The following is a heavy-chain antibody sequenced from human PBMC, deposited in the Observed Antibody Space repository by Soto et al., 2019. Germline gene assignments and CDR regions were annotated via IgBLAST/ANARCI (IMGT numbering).Heavy chain of an antibody. Sequence: EVHLLESGGDLVQPGGSLRLSCAASGFTFSTYAMSWVRQAPGKGLEWVSTISSSGGNTYYTDSVKGRFTISRDNSKNTLYLQMSSLSAEDTAIYYCAKRPTSTGFGDPFDIWGQGTMVTVSS. V-gene: IGHV3-23*01. CDR3: AKRPTSTGFGDPFDI. CDR2: ISSSGGNT. D-gene: IGHD3-10*01. CDR1: GFTFSTYA. J-gene: IGHJ3*02.